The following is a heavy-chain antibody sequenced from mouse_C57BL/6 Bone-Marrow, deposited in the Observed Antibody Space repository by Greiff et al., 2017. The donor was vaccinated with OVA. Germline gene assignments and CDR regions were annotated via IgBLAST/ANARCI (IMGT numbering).Heavy chain of an antibody. J-gene: IGHJ2*01. CDR2: INPSSGYT. Sequence: VQLQQSGAELARPGASVKMSCKASGYTFTSYTMHWVKQRPGQGLEWIGYINPSSGYTKYNQKFKDKATLTADKSSSTAYMQLSSLTSEDSAVYYGAIYYSNYWYYFDYWGQGTTLTVSS. CDR3: AIYYSNYWYYFDY. CDR1: GYTFTSYT. V-gene: IGHV1-4*01. D-gene: IGHD2-5*01.